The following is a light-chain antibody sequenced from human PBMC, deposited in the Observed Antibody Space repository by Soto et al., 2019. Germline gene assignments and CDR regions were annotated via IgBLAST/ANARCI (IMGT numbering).Light chain of an antibody. CDR2: AAS. Sequence: DIQMTQSPSSLSASVGDRVTLTCRASQSISGYVNWYQQKTGKAPKLLIFAASSLESGVASRFSGSGSVTDFTLTISSLQPEDFAAYYCQQSYSTPFTFGPGTKREIK. V-gene: IGKV1-39*01. CDR1: QSISGY. J-gene: IGKJ2*01. CDR3: QQSYSTPFT.